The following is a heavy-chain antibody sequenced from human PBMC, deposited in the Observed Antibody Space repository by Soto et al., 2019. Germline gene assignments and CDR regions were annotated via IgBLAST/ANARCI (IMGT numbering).Heavy chain of an antibody. J-gene: IGHJ6*02. CDR3: ARDQRYYYYGMDV. CDR1: GASISTGAYY. V-gene: IGHV4-31*03. CDR2: IHYSGSS. Sequence: SGTLSLTCTVSGASISTGAYYGRVIRGHPGKGLEWIGYIHYSGSSFYKPSLKSRITISVDTSKNQFSLKLSSVTAADTAVYYCARDQRYYYYGMDVWGQGTTVTVSS.